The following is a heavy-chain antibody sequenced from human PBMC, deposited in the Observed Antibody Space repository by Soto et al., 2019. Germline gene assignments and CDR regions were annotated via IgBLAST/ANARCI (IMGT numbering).Heavy chain of an antibody. V-gene: IGHV3-23*01. J-gene: IGHJ5*02. CDR1: GFTFGFNA. CDR2: ISAGGVST. Sequence: GGSLRLSCAATGFTFGFNALSWVRQAPGQGLEWVSSISAGGVSTNYADSVRGRFTISRDNSQNTLYLQMNSLRAEDTAVYYFARDGCTNGVCYNLFDPWGQGTLVTVSS. CDR3: ARDGCTNGVCYNLFDP. D-gene: IGHD2-8*01.